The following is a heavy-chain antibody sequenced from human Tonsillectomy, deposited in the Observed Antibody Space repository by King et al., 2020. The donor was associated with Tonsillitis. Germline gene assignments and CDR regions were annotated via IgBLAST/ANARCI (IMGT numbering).Heavy chain of an antibody. Sequence: QLVQSGAEVKKPGSSVKVSCKASGGTFSSYAISWVRQAPGQGLEWMGGIIPIFGTANYAQKFQGRVTITADESTSTAYMELSSLRSEDTAVYYCAGYYGSGSYYPNYYYYMDVWGKGTTVTASS. CDR2: IIPIFGTA. J-gene: IGHJ6*03. CDR1: GGTFSSYA. V-gene: IGHV1-69*01. CDR3: AGYYGSGSYYPNYYYYMDV. D-gene: IGHD3-10*01.